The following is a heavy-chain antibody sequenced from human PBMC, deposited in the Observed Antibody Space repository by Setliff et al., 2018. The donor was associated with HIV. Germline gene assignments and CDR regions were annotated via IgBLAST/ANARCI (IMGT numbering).Heavy chain of an antibody. CDR3: ARPGGDIVLEKHYWYFDL. CDR1: GGSISSSSYY. D-gene: IGHD2-8*01. J-gene: IGHJ2*01. Sequence: TPSETLSLTCTVSGGSISSSSYYWGWIRQPPGKGLEWIGSIYYSGSTYYNPSLKSRITISVDTSKNQFSLKLSSVTAADTAVYYCARPGGDIVLEKHYWYFDLWGRGTLVTVSS. V-gene: IGHV4-39*01. CDR2: IYYSGST.